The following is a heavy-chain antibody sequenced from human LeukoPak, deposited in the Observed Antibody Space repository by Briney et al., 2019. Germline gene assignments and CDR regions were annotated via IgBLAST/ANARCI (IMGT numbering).Heavy chain of an antibody. J-gene: IGHJ4*02. CDR2: ISSSSTYI. Sequence: TGGSLRLSCAASGFTFRIYSMNWVRQAPGKGLEWVSSISSSSTYIHYADSVKGRFTISRDNAKNTLDLQMNSLRAEDTAMYYCARVILYSSGWYAGNDYWGQGTLVTVSS. V-gene: IGHV3-21*01. CDR3: ARVILYSSGWYAGNDY. CDR1: GFTFRIYS. D-gene: IGHD6-19*01.